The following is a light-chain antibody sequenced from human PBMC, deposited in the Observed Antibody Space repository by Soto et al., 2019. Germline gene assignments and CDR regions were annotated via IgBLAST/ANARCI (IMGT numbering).Light chain of an antibody. V-gene: IGKV1-5*03. CDR2: QAS. CDR3: QQYDTYSWT. CDR1: QSINTL. J-gene: IGKJ1*01. Sequence: DIQMAQSPSALSAAVGERVTITCRASQSINTLLAWYQHKPGKAPNLLIYQASNLESGVPSRFSGSASGTEFTLTISSLQPDDFATYYCQQYDTYSWTFGRGTKVDIK.